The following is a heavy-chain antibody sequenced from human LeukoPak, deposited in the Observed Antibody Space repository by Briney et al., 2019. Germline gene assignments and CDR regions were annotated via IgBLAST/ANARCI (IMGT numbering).Heavy chain of an antibody. CDR1: GFSFDDYA. CDR2: ISWNGDKL. Sequence: GRSLRLSCATSGFSFDDYAMHWVRQTPGKGLEWVSGISWNGDKLDYADSVKGRFIISRDNAKNSLYLQMHSLRAEDTALYYCTKQSVYGFFQEWGQGTLVTVYS. CDR3: TKQSVYGFFQE. D-gene: IGHD3-16*01. V-gene: IGHV3-9*01. J-gene: IGHJ1*01.